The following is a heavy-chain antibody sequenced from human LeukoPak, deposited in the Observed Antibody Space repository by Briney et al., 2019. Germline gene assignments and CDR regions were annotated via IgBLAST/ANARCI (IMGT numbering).Heavy chain of an antibody. V-gene: IGHV4-34*01. Sequence: PSETLSLTCAVYGGSFSGYYWSWIRQPPGKGLEWTGEINHSGSTNYNPSLKSRVTISVDTSKNQFSLKLSSVTAADTAVYYCARPITMVRRGGMDVWGQGTTVTVSS. J-gene: IGHJ6*02. D-gene: IGHD3-10*01. CDR3: ARPITMVRRGGMDV. CDR1: GGSFSGYY. CDR2: INHSGST.